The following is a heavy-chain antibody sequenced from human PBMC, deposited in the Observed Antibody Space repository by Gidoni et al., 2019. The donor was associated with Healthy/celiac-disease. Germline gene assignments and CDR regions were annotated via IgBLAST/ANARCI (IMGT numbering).Heavy chain of an antibody. J-gene: IGHJ6*02. V-gene: IGHV2-70*01. CDR2: IDWDDDK. Sequence: QVTLRESGPALVKPTQTLTLTWTFSGFSLSTSGMCVSWIRQPPGKALEWLALIDWDDDKYYSTSLKTRLTISKDTSKNQVVLTMTNMDPVDTATYYCARIRYFDWLLPNYYYGMDVWGQGTTVTVSS. CDR1: GFSLSTSGMC. CDR3: ARIRYFDWLLPNYYYGMDV. D-gene: IGHD3-9*01.